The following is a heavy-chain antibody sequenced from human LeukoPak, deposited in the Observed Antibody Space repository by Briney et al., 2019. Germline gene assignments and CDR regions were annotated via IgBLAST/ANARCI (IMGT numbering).Heavy chain of an antibody. CDR3: TRDLGQWLLQGIFFDY. J-gene: IGHJ4*02. CDR2: ISAYSTYNGNT. V-gene: IGHV1-18*01. Sequence: ASVKVSCKASGYTFTSYGISWVRQAPGQGPEWMGWISAYSTYNGNTNYAQKFQGRAIITTDTSTSTAYMELRSLGSDDTAVYYCTRDLGQWLLQGIFFDYWGQGTLVTVSS. CDR1: GYTFTSYG. D-gene: IGHD5-12*01.